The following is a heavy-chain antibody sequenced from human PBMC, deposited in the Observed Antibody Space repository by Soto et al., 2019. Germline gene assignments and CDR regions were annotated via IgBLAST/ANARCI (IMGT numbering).Heavy chain of an antibody. CDR1: GGTFSSYA. D-gene: IGHD7-27*01. J-gene: IGHJ3*02. CDR2: IIPIFGTA. Sequence: ASVKVSCKASGGTFSSYAISWVRQAPGQGLEWMGGIIPIFGTANYAQKFQGRVTITADESTSTAYMELSSLRSEDTAVYYCARDRSSTGERAFDIWGQGTMVTVSS. CDR3: ARDRSSTGERAFDI. V-gene: IGHV1-69*13.